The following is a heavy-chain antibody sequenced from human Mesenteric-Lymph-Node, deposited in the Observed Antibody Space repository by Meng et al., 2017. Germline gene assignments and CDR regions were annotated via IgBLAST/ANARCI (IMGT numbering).Heavy chain of an antibody. Sequence: GGSLRLSCAASGITVSSNYMSWVRQGPGKGLEWVSSMYSDGSTYYADSVKGRFTISRDSSKNTLFLQMDSLRAEDTAVYYCARSLVVADTKKNQFDYWGQGTLVTVSS. D-gene: IGHD6-19*01. CDR2: MYSDGST. V-gene: IGHV3-53*01. CDR1: GITVSSNY. J-gene: IGHJ4*02. CDR3: ARSLVVADTKKNQFDY.